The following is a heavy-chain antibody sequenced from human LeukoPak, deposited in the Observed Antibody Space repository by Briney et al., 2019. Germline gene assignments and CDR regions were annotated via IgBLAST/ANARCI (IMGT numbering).Heavy chain of an antibody. CDR2: IRYDGSNK. CDR1: GFTLSSYG. Sequence: GGSLRLSCAASGFTLSSYGMHWVRQAPGKGLEWVAFIRYDGSNKYYADSVKGRFTISRDNSKNTLYLQMNSLRAEDTAVYYCARETGEDTPFAVDIWGQGTMVTVSS. J-gene: IGHJ3*02. D-gene: IGHD7-27*01. CDR3: ARETGEDTPFAVDI. V-gene: IGHV3-30*02.